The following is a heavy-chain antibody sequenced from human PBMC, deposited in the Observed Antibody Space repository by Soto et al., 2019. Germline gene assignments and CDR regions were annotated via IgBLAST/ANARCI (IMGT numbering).Heavy chain of an antibody. D-gene: IGHD6-13*01. CDR2: TYYRSKWYN. CDR1: RKSVSSKSSS. V-gene: IGHV6-1*01. J-gene: IGHJ6*03. Sequence: SPALSLTYAISRKSVSSKSSSCKWFSQSPSRDLKWLGRTYYRSKWYNDYAESVKSRITINQDTSKNQFSLPLNSVTPGDKVVYYCSLVCSRSPDYYYFLDFWGQGTSVTVSS. CDR3: SLVCSRSPDYYYFLDF.